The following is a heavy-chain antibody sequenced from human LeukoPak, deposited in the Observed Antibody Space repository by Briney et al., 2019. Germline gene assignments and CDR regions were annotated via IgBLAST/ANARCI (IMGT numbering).Heavy chain of an antibody. J-gene: IGHJ4*02. V-gene: IGHV4-59*08. CDR3: ARHGLPPLWFGELLLSSYFDY. CDR2: IYYSGST. CDR1: GGSISSYY. D-gene: IGHD3-10*01. Sequence: SETLSLTCTVSGGSISSYYWSWIRQPPGKGLEWIGYIYYSGSTDYNPSLKSRVTISVDTSKNQFSLKLSSVTAADTAVYYCARHGLPPLWFGELLLSSYFDYWGQGTLVTVSS.